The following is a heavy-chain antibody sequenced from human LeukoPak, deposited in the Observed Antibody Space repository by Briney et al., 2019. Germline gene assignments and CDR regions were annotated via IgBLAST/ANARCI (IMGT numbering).Heavy chain of an antibody. Sequence: SETLSLTCAVYGWSFSGYYWSWIRQPPGKGLEWIGEINHSGSTNYNPSLKSRVTISVDTSKNQFSLKLSSVTAADTAVYYCARCGHCSSTSCYYAPYYYYGMDVWGQGTTVTVSS. V-gene: IGHV4-34*01. CDR2: INHSGST. CDR3: ARCGHCSSTSCYYAPYYYYGMDV. J-gene: IGHJ6*02. D-gene: IGHD2-2*01. CDR1: GWSFSGYY.